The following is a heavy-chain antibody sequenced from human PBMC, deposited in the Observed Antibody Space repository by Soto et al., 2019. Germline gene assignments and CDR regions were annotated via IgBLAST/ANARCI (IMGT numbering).Heavy chain of an antibody. CDR3: AKGVPGIAVAGTGYFQH. D-gene: IGHD6-19*01. Sequence: EVKLLESGGGLVQPGGSLRLSCAASGFTFSSNAMSWVRQAPGKGLEWVSGISGSGDSTYYADSVKGRFTISRDNSKKTVYLQMNSLRAEDTAVYYCAKGVPGIAVAGTGYFQHWGQGTLVTVSS. CDR1: GFTFSSNA. J-gene: IGHJ1*01. V-gene: IGHV3-23*01. CDR2: ISGSGDST.